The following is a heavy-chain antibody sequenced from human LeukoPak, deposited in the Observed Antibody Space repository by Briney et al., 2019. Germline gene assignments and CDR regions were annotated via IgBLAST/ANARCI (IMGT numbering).Heavy chain of an antibody. D-gene: IGHD6-19*01. V-gene: IGHV1-69*06. J-gene: IGHJ1*01. CDR3: ATAWSGWYEVYFQH. CDR1: GYTFTSYG. Sequence: ASVKVSCKASGYTFTSYGISWVRQAPGQGLEWMGGIIPIFGTANYAQKFQGRVTITADKSTSTAYMELSSLRSEDTAVYYCATAWSGWYEVYFQHWGQGTLVTVSS. CDR2: IIPIFGTA.